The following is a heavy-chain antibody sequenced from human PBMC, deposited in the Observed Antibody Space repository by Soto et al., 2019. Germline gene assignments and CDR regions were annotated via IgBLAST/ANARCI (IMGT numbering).Heavy chain of an antibody. CDR1: GYTFTSYG. J-gene: IGHJ4*02. Sequence: ASVKVSCKASGYTFTSYGISWVRQAPGQGLEWMGWISAYNGNTNYAQKLQGRVTMNTDTSTSTAYMELRSLRSDDTAVYYCARDRYYDILTGLDYWGQGTLVTVSS. CDR3: ARDRYYDILTGLDY. D-gene: IGHD3-9*01. V-gene: IGHV1-18*01. CDR2: ISAYNGNT.